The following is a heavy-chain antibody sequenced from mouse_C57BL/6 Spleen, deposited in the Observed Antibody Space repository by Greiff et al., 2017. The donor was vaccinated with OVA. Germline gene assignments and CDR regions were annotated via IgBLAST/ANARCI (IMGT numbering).Heavy chain of an antibody. CDR2: INPYNGGT. CDR1: GYTFTDYY. CDR3: ARSYSNPGYAMDY. Sequence: EVQLQQSGPVLVKPGASVKMSCKASGYTFTDYYMNWVKQSHGKSLEWIGVINPYNGGTSYNQKFKGKATLTVDKSSSTAYMELNSLPSDDSAAYYCARSYSNPGYAMDYWGQGTSVTVSS. D-gene: IGHD2-5*01. J-gene: IGHJ4*01. V-gene: IGHV1-19*01.